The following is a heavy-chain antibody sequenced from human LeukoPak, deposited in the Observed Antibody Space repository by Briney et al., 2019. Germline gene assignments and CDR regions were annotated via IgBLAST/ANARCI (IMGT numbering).Heavy chain of an antibody. Sequence: ASVKVSCKASGGTFSSYAISWVRQAPGQGLEWLGGIIPIFGTANYAQKFQGRVTITADESTSTAYMELSSLRSEDTAVYYCAGDPGDPGFDYWGQGTLVTVSS. CDR1: GGTFSSYA. CDR3: AGDPGDPGFDY. V-gene: IGHV1-69*13. J-gene: IGHJ4*02. CDR2: IIPIFGTA. D-gene: IGHD7-27*01.